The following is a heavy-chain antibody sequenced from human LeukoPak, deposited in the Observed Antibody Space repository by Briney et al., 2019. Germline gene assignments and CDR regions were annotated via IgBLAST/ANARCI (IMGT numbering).Heavy chain of an antibody. D-gene: IGHD6-13*01. CDR1: GYSFTSYW. CDR3: ASLPYMSHIAAAGTVAFDI. V-gene: IGHV5-51*01. Sequence: GESLKISCKGSGYSFTSYWIGWVRQMPGKGLEWMGIIYPGDSDTIYSPSFQGQVTISADKSISTAYLQWSSLKASDTAMYYCASLPYMSHIAAAGTVAFDIWGQGTMVTVSS. CDR2: IYPGDSDT. J-gene: IGHJ3*02.